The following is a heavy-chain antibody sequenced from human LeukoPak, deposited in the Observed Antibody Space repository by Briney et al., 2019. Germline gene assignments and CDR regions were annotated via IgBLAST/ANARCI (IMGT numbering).Heavy chain of an antibody. J-gene: IGHJ1*01. CDR2: IIPIFGTA. V-gene: IGHV1-69*13. Sequence: GASVKVSCKASGGTFSSYAISWVRQAPGQGLEWMGGIIPIFGTANYARKFRGRVTITADESTSTAYMELSSLRSEDTAVYYCARGGAYGDYEYFQHWGQGTLVTVSS. CDR1: GGTFSSYA. D-gene: IGHD4-17*01. CDR3: ARGGAYGDYEYFQH.